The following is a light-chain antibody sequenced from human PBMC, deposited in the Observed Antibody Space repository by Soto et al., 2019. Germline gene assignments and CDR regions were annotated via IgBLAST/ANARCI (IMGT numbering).Light chain of an antibody. V-gene: IGKV3-15*01. CDR1: QTVSRN. J-gene: IGKJ2*01. CDR3: HQYNKWPPYT. Sequence: EIVMTQSPATLSVSPGERATLSCSASQTVSRNLGWYQQKPGQATRLLIYGASTSATGIPARFSGSGSGTEFTLTISSLQSEDFAVYYCHQYNKWPPYTFGQGTKVEIK. CDR2: GAS.